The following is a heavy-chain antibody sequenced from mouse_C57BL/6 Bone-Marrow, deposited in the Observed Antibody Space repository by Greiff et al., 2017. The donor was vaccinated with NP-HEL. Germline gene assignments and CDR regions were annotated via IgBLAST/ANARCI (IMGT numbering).Heavy chain of an antibody. Sequence: VQVVESGPGLVQPSQCLSITCTVSGFSLTSYGVHWVRQSPGKGLEWLGVIWSGGSTDYNAPFISRLSISKDNSKSQVFFKMNSRQADDTAIYYCARRGGYGNYWYFDVWGTGTTVTVSS. J-gene: IGHJ1*03. V-gene: IGHV2-2*01. CDR2: IWSGGST. D-gene: IGHD2-10*02. CDR3: ARRGGYGNYWYFDV. CDR1: GFSLTSYG.